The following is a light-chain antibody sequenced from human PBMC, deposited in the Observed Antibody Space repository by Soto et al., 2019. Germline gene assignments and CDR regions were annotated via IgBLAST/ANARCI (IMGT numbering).Light chain of an antibody. CDR1: QSVSSSY. CDR3: QQYGGSLT. Sequence: EIALTQSPGTLSLSPGGRATLSCRASQSVSSSYLAWYQQKPGQAPRLLIYGATIRATGIPDRFSGSGSGTDFTLTINRLEPEDFAVYYCQQYGGSLTFGGGTKVDIK. V-gene: IGKV3-20*01. CDR2: GAT. J-gene: IGKJ4*01.